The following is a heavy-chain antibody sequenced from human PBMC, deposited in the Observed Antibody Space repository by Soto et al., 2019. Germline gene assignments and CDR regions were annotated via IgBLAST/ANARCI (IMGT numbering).Heavy chain of an antibody. V-gene: IGHV4-34*01. Sequence: QVQLQQWCAGLLKPSETLSLTCAVYGGSFSGYYWSWIRQPPGKGLEWIGEINHSGSTNYNPSLKSRVTISVDTSKNQFALKLSSVTAADTAVYYCARSGSGIAVAGFNYWGQGTLVTVSS. CDR3: ARSGSGIAVAGFNY. CDR2: INHSGST. D-gene: IGHD6-19*01. CDR1: GGSFSGYY. J-gene: IGHJ4*02.